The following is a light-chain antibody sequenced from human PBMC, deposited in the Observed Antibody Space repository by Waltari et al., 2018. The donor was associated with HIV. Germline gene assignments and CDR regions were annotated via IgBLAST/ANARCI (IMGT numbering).Light chain of an antibody. J-gene: IGKJ1*01. CDR1: QSINNF. Sequence: DIQMTQSPSSLSASVGDRITITCRASQSINNFLNWYQQKPGKAPTLLIYVATSLQSGVPSRFSGSGSGTEFTLTISSLQPEDFATYYCQQYTTTWTFGQGTKVELK. CDR2: VAT. V-gene: IGKV1-39*01. CDR3: QQYTTTWT.